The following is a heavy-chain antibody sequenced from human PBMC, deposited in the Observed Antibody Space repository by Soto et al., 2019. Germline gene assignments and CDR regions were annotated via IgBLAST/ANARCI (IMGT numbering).Heavy chain of an antibody. V-gene: IGHV6-1*01. Sequence: SQTLPLTCAISGDSVSSNSAAWNWIRQSPSRGLEWLGRTYYRSKWYNDYAVSVKSRITINPDTSKNQFSLQLNSVTPEDTAVYYCARDLHYYDILTGYLFYYYGMDVWGQGTTVTVSS. CDR2: TYYRSKWYN. CDR3: ARDLHYYDILTGYLFYYYGMDV. CDR1: GDSVSSNSAA. J-gene: IGHJ6*02. D-gene: IGHD3-9*01.